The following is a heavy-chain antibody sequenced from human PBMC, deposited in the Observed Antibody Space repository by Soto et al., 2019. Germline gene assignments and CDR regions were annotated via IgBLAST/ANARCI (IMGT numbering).Heavy chain of an antibody. Sequence: QVQLVESGGGVVQAGRSMRLSCAASGLTFSSYGMHWVRQAPGKGLEWVAVISYDGSNKYYADSVKGRFTISRDNSKNTLYLQMNSLRAEDTAVYYCAKDHRRIAVAAPLGPWGQGTLVTVSS. J-gene: IGHJ5*02. CDR1: GLTFSSYG. V-gene: IGHV3-30*18. D-gene: IGHD6-19*01. CDR2: ISYDGSNK. CDR3: AKDHRRIAVAAPLGP.